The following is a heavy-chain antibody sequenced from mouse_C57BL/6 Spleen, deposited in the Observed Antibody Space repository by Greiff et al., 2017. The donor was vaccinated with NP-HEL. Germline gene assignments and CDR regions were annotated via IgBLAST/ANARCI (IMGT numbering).Heavy chain of an antibody. J-gene: IGHJ2*01. V-gene: IGHV10-1*01. D-gene: IGHD1-1*01. CDR3: VRHPDYYGSSWIDY. Sequence: EVKLVESGGGLVQPKGSLKLSCAASGFSFNTYAMNWVRQAPGKGLEWVARIRSKSDNYATYYADSVKDRFTISRDDSESMLYLQMNNLKTEDTAMYYCVRHPDYYGSSWIDYWGQGTTLTVSS. CDR2: IRSKSDNYAT. CDR1: GFSFNTYA.